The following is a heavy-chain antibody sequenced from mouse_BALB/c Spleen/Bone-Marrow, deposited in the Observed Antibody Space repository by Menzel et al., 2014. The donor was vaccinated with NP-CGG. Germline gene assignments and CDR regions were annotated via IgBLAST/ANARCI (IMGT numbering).Heavy chain of an antibody. CDR2: ISRGGSYF. V-gene: IGHV5-9-3*01. Sequence: EVQLEESGGDLVKPGVSLKLSCAASGFTFSTYAMSWVRQTPEKRLEWVATISRGGSYFYYPDSVKGRFTISRDNAKNTLYLQMSSLGSEDTAIYYCARRYGNYGNFDVFGAATTVTVSS. D-gene: IGHD2-1*01. J-gene: IGHJ1*01. CDR3: ARRYGNYGNFDV. CDR1: GFTFSTYA.